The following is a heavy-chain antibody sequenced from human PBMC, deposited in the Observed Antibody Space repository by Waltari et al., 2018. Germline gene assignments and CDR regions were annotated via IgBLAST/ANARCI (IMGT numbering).Heavy chain of an antibody. CDR3: ARAEIVGARNYYMDV. D-gene: IGHD1-26*01. CDR1: GCSISSGSYY. Sequence: QVQLQESGPGLVKPSQTLSLTCTVSGCSISSGSYYWRWIRPPAGKVLEWIGRIYTSGSTNYNPSLKSRVTISVDTSKNQFSLKLSSVTAADTAVYYCARAEIVGARNYYMDVWGKGTTVTVSS. CDR2: IYTSGST. J-gene: IGHJ6*03. V-gene: IGHV4-61*02.